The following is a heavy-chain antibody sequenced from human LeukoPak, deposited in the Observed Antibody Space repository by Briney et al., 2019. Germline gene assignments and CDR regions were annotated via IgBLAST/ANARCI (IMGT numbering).Heavy chain of an antibody. Sequence: GSLRLSCAASGFSFSDYYMTWIRQPPGKGLEWIGNIYNSGSTYYNPSLKSRVTISVDTSKNQFSLKLSSVTAADTAVYYCARQAYSSNLGWFDPWGQGTLVTVSS. CDR1: GFSFSDYY. CDR2: IYNSGST. J-gene: IGHJ5*02. D-gene: IGHD6-13*01. V-gene: IGHV4-38-2*01. CDR3: ARQAYSSNLGWFDP.